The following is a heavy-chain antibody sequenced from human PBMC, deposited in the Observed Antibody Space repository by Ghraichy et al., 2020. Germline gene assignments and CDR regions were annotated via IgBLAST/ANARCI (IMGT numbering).Heavy chain of an antibody. Sequence: PETLSLTCTVSGGSISGYYWSWIRQPPGKGLEWIGNIYYTGSTNYNPSLKSRVTISVDTSKNQFFLRLSSVTAADTAVYYCAKFYSGYGSWGQGTLVTVSS. CDR3: AKFYSGYGS. CDR1: GGSISGYY. V-gene: IGHV4-59*01. CDR2: IYYTGST. J-gene: IGHJ4*02. D-gene: IGHD5-12*01.